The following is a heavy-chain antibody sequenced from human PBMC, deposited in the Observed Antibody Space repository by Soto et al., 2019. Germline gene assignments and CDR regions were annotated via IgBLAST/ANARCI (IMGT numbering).Heavy chain of an antibody. J-gene: IGHJ3*02. V-gene: IGHV1-69*13. CDR2: IIPIFGTA. CDR3: ARELIAVAGDDAFDI. Sequence: SVKVSCKASGGTFSSYAISWVRQAPGQGLEWMGGIIPIFGTANYAQKFQGRVTITADESTSTAYMELSSLRSEDTAVYYCARELIAVAGDDAFDIWGQGAMVTVSS. D-gene: IGHD6-19*01. CDR1: GGTFSSYA.